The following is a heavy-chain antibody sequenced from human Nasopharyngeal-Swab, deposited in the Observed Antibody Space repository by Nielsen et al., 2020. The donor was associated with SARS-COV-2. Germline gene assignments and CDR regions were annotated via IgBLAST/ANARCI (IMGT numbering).Heavy chain of an antibody. CDR1: GGSISSYY. Sequence: SETLSLTCTVSGGSISSYYWSWIRQPPGKGLEWIGCIYHSGSTYYKPSLKSRLTMSMDTSKNQLSLKLSSVTAADTAVYFCATVTTKTDFDYWGQGILATVSS. CDR3: ATVTTKTDFDY. CDR2: IYHSGST. J-gene: IGHJ4*02. V-gene: IGHV4-59*04. D-gene: IGHD4-11*01.